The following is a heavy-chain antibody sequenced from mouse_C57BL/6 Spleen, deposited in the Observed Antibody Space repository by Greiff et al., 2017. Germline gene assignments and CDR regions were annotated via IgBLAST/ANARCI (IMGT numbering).Heavy chain of an antibody. CDR2: IDPSDSYT. V-gene: IGHV1-69*01. CDR1: GYTFTSYW. Sequence: QVQLQQPGAELVMPGASVKLSCKASGYTFTSYWMHWVKQRPGQGLEWIGEIDPSDSYTNYNQKFKGKSTLTVDKSSTTAYMQLSSLTSEDSAVYYCASFYYGYEGSAMDYWGQGTSGTVSS. CDR3: ASFYYGYEGSAMDY. D-gene: IGHD2-2*01. J-gene: IGHJ4*01.